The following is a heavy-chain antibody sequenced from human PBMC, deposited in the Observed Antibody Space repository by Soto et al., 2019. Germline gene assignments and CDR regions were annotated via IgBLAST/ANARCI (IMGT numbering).Heavy chain of an antibody. D-gene: IGHD4-4*01. V-gene: IGHV3-21*01. J-gene: IGHJ6*03. CDR3: ARVPMTTITPPHYYYYMDV. CDR2: ITSSSSYI. CDR1: GFAFGIYT. Sequence: GGSLRLSCEASGFAFGIYTMNWVPQAPGKGPEWVSSITSSSSYILYADSMQGRFTISRDNAKNSLYLQMNSLRAEDTAVYYCARVPMTTITPPHYYYYMDVWGRGTTVTVSS.